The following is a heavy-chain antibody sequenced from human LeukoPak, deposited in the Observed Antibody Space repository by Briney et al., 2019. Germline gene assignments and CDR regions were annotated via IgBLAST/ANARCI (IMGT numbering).Heavy chain of an antibody. Sequence: GGSLRLSCAASGFTFSSYSMNWVRQAPGKGLEWVSSISSYSSHIFYADSVKGRFTISRDNAKNSLYLQMTSLRAEDTAVYYCARDGLLRGEGTLVTVSS. CDR2: ISSYSSHI. CDR3: ARDGLL. CDR1: GFTFSSYS. V-gene: IGHV3-21*01. D-gene: IGHD2-21*01. J-gene: IGHJ4*02.